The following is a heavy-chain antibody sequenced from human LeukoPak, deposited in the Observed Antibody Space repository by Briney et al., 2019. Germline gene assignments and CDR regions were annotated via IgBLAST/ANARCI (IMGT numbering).Heavy chain of an antibody. CDR1: GGSISTYF. CDR2: IYYSGST. D-gene: IGHD3-10*01. V-gene: IGHV4-59*12. J-gene: IGHJ3*02. Sequence: SETLSLTCSVSGGSISTYFWSWIRQPPGKGLEWIGSIYYSGSTYYNPSLKSRVTISVDTSKNQFSLKLSSVTAADTAVYYCARNGYGSGTRDAFDIWGQGTMVTVSS. CDR3: ARNGYGSGTRDAFDI.